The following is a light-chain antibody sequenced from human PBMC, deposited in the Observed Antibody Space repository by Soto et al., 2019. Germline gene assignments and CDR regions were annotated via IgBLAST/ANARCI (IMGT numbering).Light chain of an antibody. V-gene: IGKV1-27*01. CDR1: QDISNY. CDR2: AAS. CDR3: QKLNSAPFT. Sequence: DIQMTHSPSSLSASVGDRVTITCRASQDISNYLAWYQQKPGEVPKLLIYAASTLQSGVPSRFSGSGSGTDFTLTISSLQPEDVATYYCQKLNSAPFTFGPGTKVELK. J-gene: IGKJ3*01.